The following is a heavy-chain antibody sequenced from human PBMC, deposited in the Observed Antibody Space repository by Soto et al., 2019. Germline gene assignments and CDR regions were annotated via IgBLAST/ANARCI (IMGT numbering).Heavy chain of an antibody. J-gene: IGHJ4*02. Sequence: EVQLVESGGGLVQPGGSLRLSCAASGFTFSTYWMHWVRQAPGKGLVWVSRITSDGSITSYADSVKGRVTISRDNAKSTLYLQMNRLRSDDTAVYYCTRERIEYSSGWGDYWGQGILVTVSS. CDR1: GFTFSTYW. V-gene: IGHV3-74*01. CDR2: ITSDGSIT. D-gene: IGHD6-19*01. CDR3: TRERIEYSSGWGDY.